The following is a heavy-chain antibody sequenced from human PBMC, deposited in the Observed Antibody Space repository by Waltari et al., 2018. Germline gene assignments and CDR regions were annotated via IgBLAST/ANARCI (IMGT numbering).Heavy chain of an antibody. CDR1: GDSISSNTYS. Sequence: LQLQESGPGLVKPSETLSLTCTVSGDSISSNTYSWAWVRQPPGEGLEWIAAVSYGGSTHYKPSLKSRVTISIDTSKNHYSLVLTSVTAADTAVYYCARRSRDSSGHFYSDYWGQGTLVAVSS. D-gene: IGHD3-22*01. CDR3: ARRSRDSSGHFYSDY. V-gene: IGHV4-39*02. CDR2: VSYGGST. J-gene: IGHJ4*02.